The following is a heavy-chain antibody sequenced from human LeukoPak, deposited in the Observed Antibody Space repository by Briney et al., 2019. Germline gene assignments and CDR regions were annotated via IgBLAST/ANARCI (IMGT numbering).Heavy chain of an antibody. V-gene: IGHV3-7*01. CDR2: IKQDGSEK. CDR3: AREYSYGYANYFDY. CDR1: GFTFSSYW. Sequence: GGSLRLSCAASGFTFSSYWMSWVRQAPGKGLEWVANIKQDGSEKYYVDSVKGRFTISRDNAKNSLYLQMNSLRAEDTAVYYCAREYSYGYANYFDYWGQGTLVTVSP. D-gene: IGHD5-18*01. J-gene: IGHJ4*02.